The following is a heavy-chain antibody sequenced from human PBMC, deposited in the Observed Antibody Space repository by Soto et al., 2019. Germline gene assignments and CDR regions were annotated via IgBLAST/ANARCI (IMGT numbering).Heavy chain of an antibody. CDR2: IYSGGST. CDR1: GFTVSSNY. CDR3: ARDSYCGGDCYSDY. Sequence: EVQLVESGGGLVQPGGSLRLSCAASGFTVSSNYMSWVRQAPEKGLEWVSVIYSGGSTYYADSVKGRFTISRDNSKNTLYLQMNSLRAEDTAVYYCARDSYCGGDCYSDYWGQGTLVTVSS. D-gene: IGHD2-21*02. V-gene: IGHV3-66*01. J-gene: IGHJ4*02.